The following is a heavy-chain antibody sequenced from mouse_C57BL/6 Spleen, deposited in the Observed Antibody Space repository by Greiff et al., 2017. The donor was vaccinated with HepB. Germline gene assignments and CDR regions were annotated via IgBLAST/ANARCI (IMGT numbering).Heavy chain of an antibody. V-gene: IGHV7-3*01. CDR3: ARSRYFDV. CDR1: GFTFTDYY. CDR2: IRNKANGYTT. J-gene: IGHJ1*03. Sequence: EVMLVESGGGLVQPGGSLSLSRAASGFTFTDYYMSWVRQPPGKALEWLGFIRNKANGYTTEYSASVKGRFTISRDNSQSILYLQMNALRAEDGATYYCARSRYFDVWGTGTTVTVSS.